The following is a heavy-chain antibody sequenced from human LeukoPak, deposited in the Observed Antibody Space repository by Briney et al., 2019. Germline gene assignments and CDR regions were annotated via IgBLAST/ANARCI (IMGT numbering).Heavy chain of an antibody. CDR2: IPPMLCTS. CDR3: ARDSSEFRSLLFH. D-gene: IGHD1-14*01. V-gene: IGHV1-69*13. CDR1: GGTFGRHT. Sequence: GASVKVSCKASGGTFGRHTIGWVRQSHGQGLERMGGIPPMLCTSNYAQKFRGRVTITAYESTSTAYVELSSLRSQDTAVYYCARDSSEFRSLLFHWGQGTLVTVSS. J-gene: IGHJ1*01.